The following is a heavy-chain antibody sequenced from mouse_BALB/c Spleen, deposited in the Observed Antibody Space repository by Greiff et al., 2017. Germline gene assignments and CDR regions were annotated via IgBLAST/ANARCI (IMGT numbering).Heavy chain of an antibody. CDR3: ARAEGYYAMDY. Sequence: VQLQESGPGLVAPSQSLSITCTVSGFSLTSYGVHWVRQPPGKGLEWLGVIWAGGSTNYNSALMSRLSISKDNSKSQVFLKMNSLQTDDTAMYYCARAEGYYAMDYWGQGTSVTVSS. CDR2: IWAGGST. D-gene: IGHD3-2*02. J-gene: IGHJ4*01. CDR1: GFSLTSYG. V-gene: IGHV2-9*02.